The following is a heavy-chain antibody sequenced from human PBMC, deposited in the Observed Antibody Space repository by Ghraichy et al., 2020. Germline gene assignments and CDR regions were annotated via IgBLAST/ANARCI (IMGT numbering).Heavy chain of an antibody. CDR1: KFTFSSYE. D-gene: IGHD1-26*01. CDR3: ATSRDRSVSYYEFDY. CDR2: ISSSGSTK. Sequence: GSLRLSCAASKFTFSSYEMNWVRQAPGKGLEWVSYISSSGSTKYYADSVKGRFTISRDNAKKSLYLQMNSLRAEDTAVYYCATSRDRSVSYYEFDYWGQGTLVTVSS. V-gene: IGHV3-48*03. J-gene: IGHJ4*02.